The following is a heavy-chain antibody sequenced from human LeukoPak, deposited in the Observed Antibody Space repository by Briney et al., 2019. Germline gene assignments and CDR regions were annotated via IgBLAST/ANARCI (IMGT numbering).Heavy chain of an antibody. Sequence: GASVKVSCKASGYTFTGYYMHWVRQAPGQGLEWMGWINPNSGGTNYAQKFQGWVTMTRDTSISTAYMELSRLRSDDTAVYYCARDSLGDYGGNSAAFDIWGQGTMVTVSS. CDR1: GYTFTGYY. CDR3: ARDSLGDYGGNSAAFDI. V-gene: IGHV1-2*04. CDR2: INPNSGGT. D-gene: IGHD4-23*01. J-gene: IGHJ3*02.